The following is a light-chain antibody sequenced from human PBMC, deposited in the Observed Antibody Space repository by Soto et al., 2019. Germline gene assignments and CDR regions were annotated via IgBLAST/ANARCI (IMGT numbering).Light chain of an antibody. J-gene: IGLJ2*01. CDR1: SSNIGSKT. V-gene: IGLV1-44*01. CDR2: SNN. Sequence: QSVLTQPPSASGTPGQRVTISCSGSSSNIGSKTVNWYQQLPGTAPKLLFYSNNQRPSGVPDRFSGAKSCTSASLAISGLQSEDEADYYCAAWDDSLNGVVFGGGTKLTVL. CDR3: AAWDDSLNGVV.